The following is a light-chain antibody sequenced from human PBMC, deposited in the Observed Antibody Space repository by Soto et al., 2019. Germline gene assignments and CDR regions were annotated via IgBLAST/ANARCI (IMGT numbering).Light chain of an antibody. CDR1: QGISSW. Sequence: DLQMTQSPSSVSASVGDRVIITCRASQGISSWLAWYQQKPGKAPKVLIYGAAILQSGVPSRFSGGGSGTDFTLAISSLQPEDFATYFCQQSNHFPPAFGGGTKVDIK. CDR3: QQSNHFPPA. J-gene: IGKJ4*01. V-gene: IGKV1-12*01. CDR2: GAA.